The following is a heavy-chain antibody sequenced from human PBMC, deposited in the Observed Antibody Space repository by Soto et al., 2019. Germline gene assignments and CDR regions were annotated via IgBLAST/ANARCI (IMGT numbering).Heavy chain of an antibody. V-gene: IGHV1-3*01. J-gene: IGHJ4*02. D-gene: IGHD5-18*01. CDR2: INAGNGNT. CDR1: GYTFTSYA. CDR3: ARVLGGAALVGD. Sequence: ASVKVSCKASGYTFTSYAMHWVRQAPGQRLEWMGWINAGNGNTKYSQKLQGRITVTRDTSTRTVYMELSSLTPEDAAVYYCARVLGGAALVGDWGQGTRVTVSS.